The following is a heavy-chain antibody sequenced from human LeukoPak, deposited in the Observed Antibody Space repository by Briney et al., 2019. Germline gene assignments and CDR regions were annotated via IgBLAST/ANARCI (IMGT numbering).Heavy chain of an antibody. CDR3: ARDGGRYYYDSSGYYEEDLYYFDY. CDR1: AFSLDAYN. CDR2: ISYTGTYI. J-gene: IGHJ4*02. D-gene: IGHD3-22*01. Sequence: GGSLRLSCAASAFSLDAYNMNWVRQAPGKGLEWVSSISYTGTYIYYADSVKGRFTISRDNAKNSLYLQMNSLRAEDTAVYYCARDGGRYYYDSSGYYEEDLYYFDYWGQGTLVTVSS. V-gene: IGHV3-21*01.